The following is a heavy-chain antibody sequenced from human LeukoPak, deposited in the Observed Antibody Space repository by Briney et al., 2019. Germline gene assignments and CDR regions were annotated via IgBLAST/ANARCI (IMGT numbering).Heavy chain of an antibody. J-gene: IGHJ4*02. D-gene: IGHD6-19*01. CDR1: GFTFDDYA. Sequence: PGRSLRLSCAASGFTFDDYAMYWVRQAPGKGLEWVSGISWNSGSIGYADSAKGRFTISRDNAKNSLYLQMNSLRAEDTALYYCAKDARIAVIGYYFDYWGQGTLVTVSS. CDR3: AKDARIAVIGYYFDY. CDR2: ISWNSGSI. V-gene: IGHV3-9*01.